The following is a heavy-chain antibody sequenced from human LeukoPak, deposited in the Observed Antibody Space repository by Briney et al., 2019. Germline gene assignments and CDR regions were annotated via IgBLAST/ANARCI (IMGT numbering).Heavy chain of an antibody. J-gene: IGHJ4*02. CDR3: AKFMVATYYFDY. CDR2: ISGSGGST. V-gene: IGHV3-23*01. CDR1: GFTFSSYA. Sequence: PGGSLRLSCAASGFTFSSYATSWVRQAPGKGLEWVSAISGSGGSTYYADSVKGRFTISRDNSKNTLYLQMNSLRAEDTAVYYCAKFMVATYYFDYWGQGTLVTVSS. D-gene: IGHD4/OR15-4a*01.